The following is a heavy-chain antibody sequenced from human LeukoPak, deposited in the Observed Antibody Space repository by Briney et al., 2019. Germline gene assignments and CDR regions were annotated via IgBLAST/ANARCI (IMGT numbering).Heavy chain of an antibody. V-gene: IGHV1-2*04. Sequence: GASVKVPCKASGYTFTGYYMHWVRQAPGQGLEWMGWINPNSGGTNYAQKFQGWVTMTRDTSTSTAYMELSRLRSDDTAVYYCARGESSGSLFYYYYYGMDVWGQGTTVTVSS. J-gene: IGHJ6*02. CDR3: ARGESSGSLFYYYYYGMDV. CDR1: GYTFTGYY. CDR2: INPNSGGT. D-gene: IGHD3-10*01.